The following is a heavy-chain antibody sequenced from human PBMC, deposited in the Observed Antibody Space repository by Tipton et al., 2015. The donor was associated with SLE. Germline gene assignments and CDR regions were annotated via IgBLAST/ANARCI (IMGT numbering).Heavy chain of an antibody. D-gene: IGHD1-26*01. CDR1: GYSISNDYY. J-gene: IGHJ4*02. CDR2: ISHSANT. V-gene: IGHV4-38-2*01. Sequence: TLSLTCAVSGYSISNDYYWGWIRQPPEKGLEWIGSISHSANTYYNPSLKSRVTISIDTSNNQFSLRLSSVTAADTAVYYCARRIKVGNTGYFFDYWGQGTLVTVS. CDR3: ARRIKVGNTGYFFDY.